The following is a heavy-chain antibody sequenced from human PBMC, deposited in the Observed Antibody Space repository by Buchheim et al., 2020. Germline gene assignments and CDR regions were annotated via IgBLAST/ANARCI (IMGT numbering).Heavy chain of an antibody. Sequence: QVQLQESGPGLVKPSGTPSLTCAVSGGSISSSNWWSWVRQPPGKGLEWIGEIHHSGSTNNNPSLKSRVPISVDKSKNQLFLKLSSVTAADTAVYYCGRLIASFSYYALEVWGQGTT. CDR3: GRLIASFSYYALEV. CDR1: GGSISSSNW. CDR2: IHHSGST. J-gene: IGHJ6*02. V-gene: IGHV4-4*02. D-gene: IGHD5/OR15-5a*01.